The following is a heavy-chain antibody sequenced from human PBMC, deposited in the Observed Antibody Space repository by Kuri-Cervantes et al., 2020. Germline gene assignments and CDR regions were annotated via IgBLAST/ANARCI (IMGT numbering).Heavy chain of an antibody. D-gene: IGHD3-16*01. V-gene: IGHV1-2*02. CDR1: GYTFSDYY. Sequence: ASVKVSCKASGYTFSDYYIHWVRQAPGQGPEWMGWINPKNGGTDYAQKFQGRVTVTRDTSISTAYMELSSLRSEDTAVYYCAREGDLAFDIWGQGTMVTVSS. J-gene: IGHJ3*02. CDR3: AREGDLAFDI. CDR2: INPKNGGT.